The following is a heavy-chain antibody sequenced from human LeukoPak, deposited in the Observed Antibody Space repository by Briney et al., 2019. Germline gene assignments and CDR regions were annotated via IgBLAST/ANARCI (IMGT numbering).Heavy chain of an antibody. CDR1: GFTFDDYG. J-gene: IGHJ4*02. Sequence: GGSLGLSCAASGFTFDDYGMSWVRQAPGKGLEWVSGINWNGGSTGYADSVKGRFTISRDNAKNSLYLQMNSLRAEDTALYYCARDFYGSGISGSRGPWYFDYWGQGTLVTVSS. D-gene: IGHD3-10*01. V-gene: IGHV3-20*04. CDR3: ARDFYGSGISGSRGPWYFDY. CDR2: INWNGGST.